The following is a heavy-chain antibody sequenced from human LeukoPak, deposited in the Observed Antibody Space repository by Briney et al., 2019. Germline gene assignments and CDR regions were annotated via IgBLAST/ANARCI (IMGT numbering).Heavy chain of an antibody. CDR1: GFTFSSYG. Sequence: PGGSLRLSCAASGFTFSSYGMHWVRQAPGKGLEWVAVIWYDGSNKYYADSVKGRFTISRDNSKNTLYLQMNSLRAEDTAVYYCAKEDSRTRRGIAVDYWGQGTLVTVSS. J-gene: IGHJ4*02. V-gene: IGHV3-30*02. CDR3: AKEDSRTRRGIAVDY. CDR2: IWYDGSNK. D-gene: IGHD2-15*01.